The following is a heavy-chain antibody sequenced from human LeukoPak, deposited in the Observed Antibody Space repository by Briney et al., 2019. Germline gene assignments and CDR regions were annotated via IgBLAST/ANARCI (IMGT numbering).Heavy chain of an antibody. Sequence: PSETLSLTCTVSGGSISSYYWSWIRQPPGKGLEWIGYIYYSGSTNYNPSLKSRVTISVDTSKNQFSLKLSSVTAADTAVYYCARGGDSGSYYGYYYYYYMDVWGEGTTVTVSS. CDR1: GGSISSYY. V-gene: IGHV4-59*01. CDR3: ARGGDSGSYYGYYYYYYMDV. D-gene: IGHD1-26*01. CDR2: IYYSGST. J-gene: IGHJ6*03.